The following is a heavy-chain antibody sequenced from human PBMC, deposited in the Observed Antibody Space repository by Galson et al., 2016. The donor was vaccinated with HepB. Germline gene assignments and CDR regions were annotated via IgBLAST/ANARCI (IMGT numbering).Heavy chain of an antibody. CDR2: ISHSGSIV. V-gene: IGHV3-11*01. Sequence: SLRLSCAASGFTFSYYYMNWIRQAPGKGLEWVSYISHSGSIVYYADSVKGRFTISRYNVKNSLFLQMNSLRAEATAVDYCAREGPFIPGGMTIMRFDDWGQGTLVTVSS. CDR1: GFTFSYYY. J-gene: IGHJ4*02. CDR3: AREGPFIPGGMTIMRFDD. D-gene: IGHD3-16*01.